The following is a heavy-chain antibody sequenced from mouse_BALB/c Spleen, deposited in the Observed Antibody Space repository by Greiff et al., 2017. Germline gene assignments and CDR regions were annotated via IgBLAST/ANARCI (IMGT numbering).Heavy chain of an antibody. J-gene: IGHJ4*01. Sequence: VKLVESGPGLVQPSQSLSITCTVSGFSLTSYGVHWVRQSPGKGLEWLGVIWSGGSTDYNAAFISRLSISKDNSKSQVFFKMNSLQANDTAIYYCARNWAGTGAMDYWGQGTSVTVSS. V-gene: IGHV2-2*02. CDR2: IWSGGST. D-gene: IGHD3-3*01. CDR3: ARNWAGTGAMDY. CDR1: GFSLTSYG.